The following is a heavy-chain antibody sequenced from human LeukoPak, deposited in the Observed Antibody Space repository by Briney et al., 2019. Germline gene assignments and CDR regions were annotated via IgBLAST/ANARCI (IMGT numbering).Heavy chain of an antibody. Sequence: SETLSLTCTVSGGSITSDHWNWIRQPPGKGLEWIGYTSDSGSTNYNPSLKSRVTISVDTSKNQFSLRLNSVTAADTAVYFCARPSMVRGVRTFDIWGQGTMVTVSS. CDR1: GGSITSDH. V-gene: IGHV4-59*08. D-gene: IGHD3-10*01. CDR3: ARPSMVRGVRTFDI. CDR2: TSDSGST. J-gene: IGHJ3*02.